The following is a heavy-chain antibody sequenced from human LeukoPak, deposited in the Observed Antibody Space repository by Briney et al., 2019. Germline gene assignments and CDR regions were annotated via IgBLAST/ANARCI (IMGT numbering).Heavy chain of an antibody. CDR1: GGSMSDHY. Sequence: ASETLSLTCAVSGGSMSDHYWSWIRQTPGTTLEWIGYIYATGNTNYSPSLKGRVTISLDTSKNHFSLRLRSVTAADTALYYCARHFRRDYPDSGSSQYFHYIDVWGKGTTVVVSS. D-gene: IGHD3-10*01. CDR3: ARHFRRDYPDSGSSQYFHYIDV. J-gene: IGHJ6*03. V-gene: IGHV4-4*09. CDR2: IYATGNT.